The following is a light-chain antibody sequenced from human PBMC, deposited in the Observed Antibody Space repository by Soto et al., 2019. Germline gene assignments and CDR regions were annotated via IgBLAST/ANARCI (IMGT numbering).Light chain of an antibody. V-gene: IGKV1-5*01. CDR2: DAS. Sequence: DIQMTPSPSTLSASVGDRVNLTCRASQSISSWLAWYQQKPGKAPKLLIYDASSLESGVPSRFSGSGSGTEFTLTISSLQPDDFATYYCQQYNSYSRTFGQGTKGDIK. CDR1: QSISSW. J-gene: IGKJ1*01. CDR3: QQYNSYSRT.